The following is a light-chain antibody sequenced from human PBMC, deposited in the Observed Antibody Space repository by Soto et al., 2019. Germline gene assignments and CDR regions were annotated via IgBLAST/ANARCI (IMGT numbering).Light chain of an antibody. CDR2: KAY. CDR1: QSITNR. CDR3: QQYNSFPWT. V-gene: IGKV1-5*03. Sequence: DIQMTQSPSALSASVGDRVTITCRASQSITNRLAWYQQKLGKAPKLLIYKAYSLESGVPSRFSGSGSGTEFTLTISSLQPDDFATYYCQQYNSFPWTFGQGTKVEIK. J-gene: IGKJ1*01.